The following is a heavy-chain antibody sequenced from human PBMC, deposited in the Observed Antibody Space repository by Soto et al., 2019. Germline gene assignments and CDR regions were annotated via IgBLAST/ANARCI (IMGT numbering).Heavy chain of an antibody. Sequence: ASLKVSCKVSGYTLNELSMHWVRQAPGKGLEWMGGFDPEDGETIYAQKFQGRVTMTEDTSTDTAYMELSSLRSEDTAVYYCATKGRWYVGYYYYGMDVWGQGTTVTVSS. D-gene: IGHD6-13*01. CDR2: FDPEDGET. J-gene: IGHJ6*02. CDR1: GYTLNELS. CDR3: ATKGRWYVGYYYYGMDV. V-gene: IGHV1-24*01.